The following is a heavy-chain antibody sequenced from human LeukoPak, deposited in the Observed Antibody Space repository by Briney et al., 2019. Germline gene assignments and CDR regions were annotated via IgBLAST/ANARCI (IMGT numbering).Heavy chain of an antibody. D-gene: IGHD2-8*01. Sequence: SVKVSCKTSGDTFTTYAIIWVRQAPGQGLEWMGGIIPMFGTPNYARRLQGRVTITADKSTKTAYMELSSLRSEDTAVYYCARAGIPGYCTNVTCSNWLDPWGQGTLVTVSS. J-gene: IGHJ5*02. V-gene: IGHV1-69*06. CDR3: ARAGIPGYCTNVTCSNWLDP. CDR1: GDTFTTYA. CDR2: IIPMFGTP.